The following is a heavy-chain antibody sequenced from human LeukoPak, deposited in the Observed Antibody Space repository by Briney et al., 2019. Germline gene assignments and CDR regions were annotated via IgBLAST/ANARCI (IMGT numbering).Heavy chain of an antibody. D-gene: IGHD5-18*01. V-gene: IGHV4-59*01. Sequence: SETLSLTCTVSGGSISSYYWSWIRQPPGKGLEWIGYIYYSGSTNYNPSLKSRVTISVDTSKNQFSLKLSSVTAADTAVYYCAREDYSYGLDYWGQGTLVTVSS. CDR1: GGSISSYY. CDR2: IYYSGST. CDR3: AREDYSYGLDY. J-gene: IGHJ4*02.